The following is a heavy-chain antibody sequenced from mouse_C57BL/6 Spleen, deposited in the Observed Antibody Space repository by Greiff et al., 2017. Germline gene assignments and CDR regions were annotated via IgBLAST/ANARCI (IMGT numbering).Heavy chain of an antibody. CDR2: IDPSDSYT. CDR1: GYTFTSYW. J-gene: IGHJ2*01. CDR3: ARRWNYFDY. Sequence: QVQLQQPGAELVMPGASVKLSCKASGYTFTSYWMHWVKQRPGQGLEWIGEIDPSDSYTNYNQKFKGKSTLTVNKPYSQAYMQLNSLTYVDSAFYYWARRWNYFDYWGQGTTRTVSS. V-gene: IGHV1-69*01. D-gene: IGHD1-1*02.